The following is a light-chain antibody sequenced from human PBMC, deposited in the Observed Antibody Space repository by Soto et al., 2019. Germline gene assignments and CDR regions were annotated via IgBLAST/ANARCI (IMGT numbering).Light chain of an antibody. Sequence: QSVLTPPPSASGSPGQSVAVSCTGTSSDIWSYNFVYWYQQQPGKAPTFMIYDXMNRPSGVSNRFSGCKSGNTASLTISGLQAEDEADYYCCSYGGTGTDNSVFGSRTKVTVL. CDR1: SSDIWSYNF. CDR2: DXM. J-gene: IGLJ1*01. CDR3: CSYGGTGTDNSV. V-gene: IGLV2-23*01.